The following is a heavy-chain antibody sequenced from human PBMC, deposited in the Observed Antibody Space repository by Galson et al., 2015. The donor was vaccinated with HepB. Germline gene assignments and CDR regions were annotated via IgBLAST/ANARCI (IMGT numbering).Heavy chain of an antibody. Sequence: SVKVSCKASGYNLTNYGISWVRQAPGQGLEWMGWISAYNGNTVYAKKFQHRITMTRDTSTNTAYMELRTLRSDDTALFFCARDRRGDYWGQGTLVTVSS. CDR1: GYNLTNYG. J-gene: IGHJ4*02. D-gene: IGHD3-16*01. CDR3: ARDRRGDY. V-gene: IGHV1-18*04. CDR2: ISAYNGNT.